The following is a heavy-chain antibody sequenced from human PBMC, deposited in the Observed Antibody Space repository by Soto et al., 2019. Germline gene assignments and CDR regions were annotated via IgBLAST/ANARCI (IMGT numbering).Heavy chain of an antibody. CDR2: ISGSGDRT. CDR3: VKDDGGYPSTAPH. J-gene: IGHJ4*02. CDR1: GITIRNNP. Sequence: EVQLLESGGGLVQPGGSLRLSCAASGITIRNNPISWVGQAPGKGLDWVSGISGSGDRTYYADSPKGRFTISKDISRNSLSLQLDSLGVEDTAVYFCVKDDGGYPSTAPHWGQGTLVTVSS. D-gene: IGHD3-22*01. V-gene: IGHV3-23*01.